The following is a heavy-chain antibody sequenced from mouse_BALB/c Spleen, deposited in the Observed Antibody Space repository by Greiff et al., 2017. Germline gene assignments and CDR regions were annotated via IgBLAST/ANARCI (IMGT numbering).Heavy chain of an antibody. Sequence: EVMLVESGGGLVKPGGSLKLSCAASGFTFSSYAMSWVRQTPEKRLEWVASISSGGSTYYPDSVKGRFTISRDNARNILYLQMSSLRSEDTAMYYCARTIYYDPRGYFDYWGQGTTLTVSS. CDR3: ARTIYYDPRGYFDY. V-gene: IGHV5-6-5*01. D-gene: IGHD2-4*01. J-gene: IGHJ2*01. CDR1: GFTFSSYA. CDR2: ISSGGST.